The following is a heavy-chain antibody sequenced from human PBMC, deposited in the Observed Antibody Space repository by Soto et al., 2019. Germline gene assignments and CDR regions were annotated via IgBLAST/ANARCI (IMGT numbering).Heavy chain of an antibody. CDR2: IFSNDEK. V-gene: IGHV2-26*01. CDR1: GFSLSNARMG. D-gene: IGHD3-9*01. Sequence: SGPTLVNPTETLTLTCTVSGFSLSNARMGVSWIRQPPGKALEWLAHIFSNDEKSYSTSLKSRLTISKDTSKSQVVLTMTNMDPVDTATYYCARIREYDILTGNYYYGMDVWGQGTTVTVSS. CDR3: ARIREYDILTGNYYYGMDV. J-gene: IGHJ6*02.